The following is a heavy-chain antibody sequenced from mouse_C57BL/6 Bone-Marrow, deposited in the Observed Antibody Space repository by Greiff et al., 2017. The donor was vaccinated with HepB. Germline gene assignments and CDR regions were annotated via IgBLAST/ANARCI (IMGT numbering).Heavy chain of an antibody. CDR2: IYPGDGDT. Sequence: VKLMESGPELVKPGASVKISCKASGYAFSSSWMNWVKQRPGKGLEWIGRIYPGDGDTNYNGKFKGKATLTADKSSSTAYMQLSSLTSEDSAVYFCAREEVDYWGQGTTLTVSS. V-gene: IGHV1-82*01. CDR1: GYAFSSSW. J-gene: IGHJ2*01. CDR3: AREEVDY.